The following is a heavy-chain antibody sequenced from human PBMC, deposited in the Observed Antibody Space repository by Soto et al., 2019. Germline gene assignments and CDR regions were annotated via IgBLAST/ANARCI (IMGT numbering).Heavy chain of an antibody. CDR3: TRAWEDYYYYYGMDV. V-gene: IGHV3-49*04. J-gene: IGHJ6*02. CDR2: IRSKAYGGTT. D-gene: IGHD1-26*01. Sequence: SGGSLRLSCTASGFTFGDCAMSWVRQAPGKGLEWVGFIRSKAYGGTTEYAASVKGRFTISRDDSKSIAYLQMNSLKTEDTAVYYCTRAWEDYYYYYGMDVWGQGTTVTVSS. CDR1: GFTFGDCA.